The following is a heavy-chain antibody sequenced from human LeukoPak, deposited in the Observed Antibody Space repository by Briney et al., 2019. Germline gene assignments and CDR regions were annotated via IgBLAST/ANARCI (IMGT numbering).Heavy chain of an antibody. V-gene: IGHV4-59*01. CDR3: ARGSGYSYGLRYYYYMDV. CDR1: GFTFSSYY. D-gene: IGHD5-18*01. J-gene: IGHJ6*03. CDR2: IYYSGST. Sequence: LRLSCAASGFTFSSYYWSWIRQPPGKGLEWIGYIYYSGSTNYNPSLKSRVTISVDTSKNQFSLKLSSVTAADTAVYYCARGSGYSYGLRYYYYMDVWGKGTTVTVSS.